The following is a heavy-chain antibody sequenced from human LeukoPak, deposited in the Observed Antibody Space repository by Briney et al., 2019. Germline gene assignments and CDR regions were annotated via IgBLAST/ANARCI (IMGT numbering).Heavy chain of an antibody. J-gene: IGHJ6*02. CDR3: ARLPLRSIAVGYYGMDV. D-gene: IGHD6-6*01. Sequence: ASVKVSCKASGGTFSSYAISWVRQAPGQGLEWMGGIISIFGTANYAQKFQGRVTITADESTSTAYMELSSLRSEDTAVYYCARLPLRSIAVGYYGMDVWGQGTPVTVSS. CDR2: IISIFGTA. CDR1: GGTFSSYA. V-gene: IGHV1-69*13.